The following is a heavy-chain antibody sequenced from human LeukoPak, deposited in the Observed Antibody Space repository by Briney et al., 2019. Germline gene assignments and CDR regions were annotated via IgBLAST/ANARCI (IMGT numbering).Heavy chain of an antibody. CDR1: GYTFTSYG. V-gene: IGHV1-18*01. CDR3: ARVYSTNYYGSGDRPFLFDY. D-gene: IGHD3-10*01. CDR2: ISTYYVNT. Sequence: ASVKVSCKASGYTFTSYGFSWGRQAPGQGLEWMGWISTYYVNTNYAQKFQDRVTMTTDTSTRTAYMELTSLRSDDTAVYYCARVYSTNYYGSGDRPFLFDYWGQGTVVTVSS. J-gene: IGHJ4*02.